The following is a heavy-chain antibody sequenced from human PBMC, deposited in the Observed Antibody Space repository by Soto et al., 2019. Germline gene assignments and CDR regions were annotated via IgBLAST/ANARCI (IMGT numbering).Heavy chain of an antibody. D-gene: IGHD6-25*01. J-gene: IGHJ4*02. Sequence: PGGSLRLSCAASGFTFSSYAMSWVRQAPGKGLEWVSAITGGGGNTFHADSVKGRFTISRDNSKNTLYLQLSSLRAEDTAVYYCAKGSASGSPYYFDYWGQGIQVTSPQ. V-gene: IGHV3-23*01. CDR3: AKGSASGSPYYFDY. CDR2: ITGGGGNT. CDR1: GFTFSSYA.